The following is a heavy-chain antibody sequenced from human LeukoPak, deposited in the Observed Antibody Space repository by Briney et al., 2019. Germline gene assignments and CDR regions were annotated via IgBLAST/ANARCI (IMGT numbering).Heavy chain of an antibody. CDR2: ITPSSGST. D-gene: IGHD3-22*01. Sequence: GASVKVSCKASGYTFTSYYMHWVRQAPGHGREWMGVITPSSGSTKYAQKFQGRVTVTRDTSTSTLYMEVSSLRSQDTAVYYCARWSYYDSSGYIVGAFDIWGKGTMVTVS. V-gene: IGHV1-46*01. J-gene: IGHJ3*02. CDR3: ARWSYYDSSGYIVGAFDI. CDR1: GYTFTSYY.